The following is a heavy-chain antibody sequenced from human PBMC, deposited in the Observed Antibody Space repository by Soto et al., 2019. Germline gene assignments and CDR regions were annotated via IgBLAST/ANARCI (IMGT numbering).Heavy chain of an antibody. V-gene: IGHV1-8*01. CDR1: GYTFTSYD. CDR3: ARGSGGRWLQLREGGAVEDV. CDR2: MNPNSGKT. Sequence: QVQLVQSGAEVKKPGASVKVSCKASGYTFTSYDINWVRQATGQGLEWMGWMNPNSGKTGYAQKFQGRVTMTRNTSISTAYMGLSSLRSQDTGVYYCARGSGGRWLQLREGGAVEDVWGQGTTVTVSS. J-gene: IGHJ6*02. D-gene: IGHD6-19*01.